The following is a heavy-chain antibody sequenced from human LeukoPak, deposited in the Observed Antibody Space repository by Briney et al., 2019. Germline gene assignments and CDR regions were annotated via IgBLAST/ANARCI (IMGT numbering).Heavy chain of an antibody. CDR1: GYTFTSYD. Sequence: ASVKVSCKASGYTFTSYDINWVRQATGQGLEWMGWMNPNSGNTGYAQKFQGRVTMTRSTSISTAYMELSSLRSEDTAVYYCARGQAAARGGWYLVRENWFDPWGQGTLVTVSS. J-gene: IGHJ5*02. CDR2: MNPNSGNT. CDR3: ARGQAAARGGWYLVRENWFDP. D-gene: IGHD6-19*01. V-gene: IGHV1-8*01.